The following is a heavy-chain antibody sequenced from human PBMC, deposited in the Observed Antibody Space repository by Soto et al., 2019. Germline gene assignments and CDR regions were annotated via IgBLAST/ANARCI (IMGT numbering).Heavy chain of an antibody. D-gene: IGHD3-10*01. CDR3: ASGSYYYGSGSYDY. CDR2: IYYSGST. J-gene: IGHJ4*02. V-gene: IGHV4-61*01. Sequence: SETLSLTCTVSGGSVSSGSYYWSWIRQPPGKGLEWIGYIYYSGSTNYNPSLRSRVTISVDTSKNQFSLKLSSVTAADTAVYYCASGSYYYGSGSYDYWGQGTLVTVSS. CDR1: GGSVSSGSYY.